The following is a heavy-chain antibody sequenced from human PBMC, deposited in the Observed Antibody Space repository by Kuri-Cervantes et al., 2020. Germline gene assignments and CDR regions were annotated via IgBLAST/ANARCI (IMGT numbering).Heavy chain of an antibody. Sequence: GESLKISCAASGFTFSSYAMSWVRQAPGKGLEWVSAISGSGSSTYYADSVKGRFTISRDNSKNTLYLQMNSLRAEDTVVYYCARDPPGGWTDYWGQGTLVTVSS. CDR1: GFTFSSYA. CDR3: ARDPPGGWTDY. D-gene: IGHD6-19*01. CDR2: ISGSGSST. J-gene: IGHJ4*02. V-gene: IGHV3-23*01.